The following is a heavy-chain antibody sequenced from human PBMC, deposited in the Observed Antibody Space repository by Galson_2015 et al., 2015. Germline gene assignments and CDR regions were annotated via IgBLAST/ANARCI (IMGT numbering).Heavy chain of an antibody. J-gene: IGHJ6*02. D-gene: IGHD1-26*01. CDR3: ARANRGWELLKGYYYGMDV. V-gene: IGHV1-8*01. CDR2: MNPNSGNT. CDR1: GYTFTSYD. Sequence: SVKVSCKASGYTFTSYDINWVRQATGQGLEWMGWMNPNSGNTGYAQRFQGRVTMTRNTSISTAYMELSSLKSGDTAVYYCARANRGWELLKGYYYGMDVWGQGTTVTVSS.